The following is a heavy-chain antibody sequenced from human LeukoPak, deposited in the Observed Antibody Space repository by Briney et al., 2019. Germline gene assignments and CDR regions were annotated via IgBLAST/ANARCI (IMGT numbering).Heavy chain of an antibody. D-gene: IGHD3-10*01. CDR1: GGTFGSYA. Sequence: GASVKVSCKASGGTFGSYAISWVRQAPGQGLEWMGRIIPILGIANYAQKFQGRVTITADKSTSTAYMELSSLRSEDTAVYYCARWFGESYFDYWGQGTLVTVSS. CDR3: ARWFGESYFDY. J-gene: IGHJ4*02. V-gene: IGHV1-69*04. CDR2: IIPILGIA.